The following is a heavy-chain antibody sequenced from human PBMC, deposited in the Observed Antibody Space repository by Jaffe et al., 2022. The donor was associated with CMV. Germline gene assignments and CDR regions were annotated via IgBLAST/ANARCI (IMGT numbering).Heavy chain of an antibody. CDR2: INPNSGGT. V-gene: IGHV1-2*02. Sequence: QVQLVQSGAEVKKPGASVKVSCKASGYTFTGYYMHWVRQAPGQGLEWMGWINPNSGGTNYAQKFQGRVTMTRDTSISTAYMELSRLRSDDTAVYYCARAPHVQLDPSRLYYYYYYGMDVWGQGTTVTVSS. CDR3: ARAPHVQLDPSRLYYYYYYGMDV. D-gene: IGHD1-1*01. CDR1: GYTFTGYY. J-gene: IGHJ6*02.